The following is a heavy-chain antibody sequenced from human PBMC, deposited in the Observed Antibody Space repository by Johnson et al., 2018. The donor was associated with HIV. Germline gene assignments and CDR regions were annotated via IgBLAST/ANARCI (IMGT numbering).Heavy chain of an antibody. CDR2: IYSGGRT. CDR1: GFNVSNNY. Sequence: VQLVESGGGLVQPGGSLRLSCSASGFNVSNNYMGWVRQAPGKGLEWVSLIYSGGRTSYTEPVKGRFTISRDNSKSTLYLQMNSLRAEDTAVYSCTRVHIGARWSGAFDIWGQGTMVTVSS. D-gene: IGHD6-6*01. J-gene: IGHJ3*02. V-gene: IGHV3-66*01. CDR3: TRVHIGARWSGAFDI.